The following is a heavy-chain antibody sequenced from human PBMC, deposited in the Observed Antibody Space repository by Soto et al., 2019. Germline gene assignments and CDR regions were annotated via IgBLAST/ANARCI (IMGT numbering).Heavy chain of an antibody. Sequence: EVQLLESGGDSVQPGGSLRLSCAASGFTFSSYAMRWVRQAPGKGLEWVSTISGRGDDTYYTDSVKGRFTISRDNSKNTMYVHMTRLRAENTAVYYGARAHQTYSSSYFEYWGQGTLVTVSS. CDR3: ARAHQTYSSSYFEY. CDR2: ISGRGDDT. D-gene: IGHD3-22*01. J-gene: IGHJ4*02. V-gene: IGHV3-23*01. CDR1: GFTFSSYA.